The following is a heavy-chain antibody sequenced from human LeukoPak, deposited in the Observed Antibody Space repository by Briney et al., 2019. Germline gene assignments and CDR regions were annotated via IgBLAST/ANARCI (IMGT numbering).Heavy chain of an antibody. D-gene: IGHD3-22*01. CDR3: ARRRMYYYDSSGYYYLRRKTIYAFDI. CDR1: GGSISSSSYY. Sequence: SETLSLTCTVSGGSISSSSYYWGWIRQPPGKGLEWIGEINHRGGTNYNPSLKSRVTISVDTSKNQFSLMLSSVTAADTAVYYCARRRMYYYDSSGYYYLRRKTIYAFDIWGQGTVVTVSS. CDR2: INHRGGT. J-gene: IGHJ3*02. V-gene: IGHV4-39*07.